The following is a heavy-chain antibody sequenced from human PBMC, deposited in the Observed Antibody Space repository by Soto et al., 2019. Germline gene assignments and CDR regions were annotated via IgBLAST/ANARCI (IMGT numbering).Heavy chain of an antibody. D-gene: IGHD6-19*01. Sequence: ASVKVSCKVSGYTLTELSMHWVRQAPGKGLEWMGGFDPEDGETIYAQKFQGRVTMTEDTSTDTAYMELSSLRSEDTAVYYCATHKDSGWSRIFDYWGQGTLVTVSS. J-gene: IGHJ4*02. CDR3: ATHKDSGWSRIFDY. CDR2: FDPEDGET. CDR1: GYTLTELS. V-gene: IGHV1-24*01.